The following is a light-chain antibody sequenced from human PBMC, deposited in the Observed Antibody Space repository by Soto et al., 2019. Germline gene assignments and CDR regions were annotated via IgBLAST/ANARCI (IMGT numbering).Light chain of an antibody. J-gene: IGKJ2*01. V-gene: IGKV3-20*01. CDR1: QSVTSNH. CDR3: QHFGNSLFT. CDR2: GVS. Sequence: EIVLTQSLDTLSVSPGERTTLSWRASQSVTSNHVAWYQQKPGQAPRLLIYGVSSRATGIPDRFSGSGSGTDFTLTISRVEPEDFAVYYCQHFGNSLFTFGQGTKLEIK.